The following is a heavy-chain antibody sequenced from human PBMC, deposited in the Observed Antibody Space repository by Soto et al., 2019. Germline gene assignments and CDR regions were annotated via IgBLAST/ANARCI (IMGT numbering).Heavy chain of an antibody. D-gene: IGHD6-6*01. CDR2: MNPNSGNT. J-gene: IGHJ4*02. Sequence: VSCKASGYTFTKFDINWVRQATGQGLEWMGWMNPNSGNTGYAQKFQGRVTMTRNTSITTAYMELSSLRSEDTAVYYCARDNSSSSFGSFDYWGQGTLVTVSS. CDR3: ARDNSSSSFGSFDY. V-gene: IGHV1-8*01. CDR1: GYTFTKFD.